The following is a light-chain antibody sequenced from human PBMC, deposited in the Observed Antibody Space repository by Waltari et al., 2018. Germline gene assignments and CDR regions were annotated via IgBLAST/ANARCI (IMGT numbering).Light chain of an antibody. CDR2: DVS. CDR1: NSDVGRFKY. Sequence: QSALTQPASVSGSPGQSITISCTGTNSDVGRFKYVSWYQQLPRKAPKLLLFDVSKRPSGVSNRFSGSKSASTASLTISGLQAEDEATYYCMSYTSASTYVLFGGGTNLTVL. V-gene: IGLV2-14*03. J-gene: IGLJ2*01. CDR3: MSYTSASTYVL.